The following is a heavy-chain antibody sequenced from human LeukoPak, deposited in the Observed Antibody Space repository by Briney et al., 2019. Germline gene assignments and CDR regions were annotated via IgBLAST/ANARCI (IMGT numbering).Heavy chain of an antibody. V-gene: IGHV1-69*06. Sequence: SVKVSCKASGGTFSSYAISWVRQAPGQGLEWMGGIIPIFGTANYARKFQGRVTITADKSTSTAYMELSSLRSEDTAVYYCARDWGSSWYVSFGYWGQGTLVTVSS. CDR3: ARDWGSSWYVSFGY. CDR2: IIPIFGTA. J-gene: IGHJ4*02. CDR1: GGTFSSYA. D-gene: IGHD6-13*01.